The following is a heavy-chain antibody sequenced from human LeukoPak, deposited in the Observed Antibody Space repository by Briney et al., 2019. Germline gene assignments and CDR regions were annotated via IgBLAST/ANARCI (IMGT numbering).Heavy chain of an antibody. Sequence: GESLKIPCKGPGFSFTNYWIGWVRQMPGKGLEWMGTIYPVDFDTRYSPSFQGQVTISADKSISTAYLQWSSLKASDTAMYYCARGYCSGDPCYLDYWGQGTLVTVSS. CDR1: GFSFTNYW. CDR3: ARGYCSGDPCYLDY. V-gene: IGHV5-51*01. J-gene: IGHJ4*02. D-gene: IGHD2-15*01. CDR2: IYPVDFDT.